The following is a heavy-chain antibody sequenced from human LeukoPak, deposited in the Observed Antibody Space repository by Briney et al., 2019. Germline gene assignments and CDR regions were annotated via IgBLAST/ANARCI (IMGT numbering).Heavy chain of an antibody. Sequence: SVKVSCKASGGTFSSYAISWVGQAPGQGLEWMGRIIPILGIANYAQKFQGRVTITADKSTSTAYMELSSLRSEDTAVYYCARVVSYNWFDPWGQGTLVTVSS. CDR1: GGTFSSYA. D-gene: IGHD3-10*01. CDR3: ARVVSYNWFDP. J-gene: IGHJ5*02. CDR2: IIPILGIA. V-gene: IGHV1-69*04.